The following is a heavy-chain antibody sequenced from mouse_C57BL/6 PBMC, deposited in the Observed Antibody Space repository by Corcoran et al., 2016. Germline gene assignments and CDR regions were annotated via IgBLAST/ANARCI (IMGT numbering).Heavy chain of an antibody. V-gene: IGHV9-3*01. CDR1: GYTFTTYG. J-gene: IGHJ2*01. D-gene: IGHD2-2*01. CDR2: INTYSGVP. CDR3: AREGGYDVGY. Sequence: QIQLVQSGPELKKPGETVKISCKASGYTFTTYGMSWVKQAPGKGLKWMGWINTYSGVPTYADDFKGRFAFSLETSANTAYLQINNLKNEDTATYFCAREGGYDVGYWGQGTTLTVSS.